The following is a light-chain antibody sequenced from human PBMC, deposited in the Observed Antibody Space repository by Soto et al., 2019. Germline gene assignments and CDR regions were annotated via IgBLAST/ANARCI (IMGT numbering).Light chain of an antibody. CDR2: ANS. Sequence: QSVLTQPPSVSGAPGQRVTISCTGSSSNIGAGYDVHWYQQLPGTAPKLLIYANSNRPSGVPDRISGSKSGSSISLAITGLQAEDEADYYCQSYDSSLSGSVFGGGTKVTVL. CDR1: SSNIGAGYD. CDR3: QSYDSSLSGSV. V-gene: IGLV1-40*01. J-gene: IGLJ2*01.